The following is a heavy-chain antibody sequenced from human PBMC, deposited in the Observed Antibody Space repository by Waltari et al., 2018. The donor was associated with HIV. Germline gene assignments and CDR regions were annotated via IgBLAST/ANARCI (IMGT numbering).Heavy chain of an antibody. CDR3: VRDFRAVGYDSGGYHYGEVY. J-gene: IGHJ4*02. CDR2: ISSVSAYI. D-gene: IGHD3-22*01. Sequence: VQLVESGGGLVKPGGSLRLSCAASGFSFRTSTMNWVRQTPGKGLEWVSSISSVSAYIDYADSVNGRFTISRDNAKNSLYLQMNSRRAEDTAVYYCVRDFRAVGYDSGGYHYGEVYWGQGTLVTVSS. V-gene: IGHV3-21*02. CDR1: GFSFRTST.